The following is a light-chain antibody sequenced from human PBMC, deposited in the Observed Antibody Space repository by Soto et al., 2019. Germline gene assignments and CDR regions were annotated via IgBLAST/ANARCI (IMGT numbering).Light chain of an antibody. V-gene: IGKV3-15*01. CDR3: QQYNNWPPVT. CDR1: QSVSSN. J-gene: IGKJ4*02. Sequence: EIVMTQSPATLSVSPGERATLSCRASQSVSSNLAWYQQKPGQAPRLLIYGASTRATGIPGRFSGSGYGTEFKLTISSLQSEDFAVYYCQQYNNWPPVTFGGGTKVEIK. CDR2: GAS.